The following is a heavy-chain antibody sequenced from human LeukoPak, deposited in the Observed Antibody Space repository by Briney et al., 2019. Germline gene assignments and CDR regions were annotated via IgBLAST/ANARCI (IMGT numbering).Heavy chain of an antibody. J-gene: IGHJ4*02. V-gene: IGHV3-30*18. CDR3: AKDPRISSSPRFPPTPPDY. Sequence: GGSLRLSCAASGFTFSSYGMHWVRQAPGKGLEWVAVISYDGSNKYYADSVKGRFTISRDNSKNTLYLQMNSLRAEDTAVYYCAKDPRISSSPRFPPTPPDYWGQGTLVTVSS. D-gene: IGHD6-13*01. CDR1: GFTFSSYG. CDR2: ISYDGSNK.